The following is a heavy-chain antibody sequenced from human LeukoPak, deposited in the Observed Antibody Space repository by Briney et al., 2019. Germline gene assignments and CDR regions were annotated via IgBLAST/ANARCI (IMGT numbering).Heavy chain of an antibody. D-gene: IGHD4-17*01. V-gene: IGHV1-69*01. CDR3: ASHSPPDENMGYGDAGY. CDR1: GGTFSSYA. Sequence: SVTVSCKASGGTFSSYAISWVRQAPGQGLEWMGGIIPIFGTANYAQKFQGRVTITADESTSTAYMELSSLRSEDTAVYYCASHSPPDENMGYGDAGYWGQGTLVTVSS. J-gene: IGHJ4*02. CDR2: IIPIFGTA.